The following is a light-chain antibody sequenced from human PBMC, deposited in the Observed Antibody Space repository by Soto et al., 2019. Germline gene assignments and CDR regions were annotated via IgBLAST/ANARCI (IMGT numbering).Light chain of an antibody. Sequence: EIVLTQSPGTLSLSPGERATLSCRASQSFSSSYLAWYQQKPGQAPRLLIYGASSRATGIPDRFSGSGSGTDFTLTISRLEPEDFAVYYCHQYGRSPQWTFGQGTKVEIK. CDR3: HQYGRSPQWT. CDR2: GAS. CDR1: QSFSSSY. V-gene: IGKV3-20*01. J-gene: IGKJ1*01.